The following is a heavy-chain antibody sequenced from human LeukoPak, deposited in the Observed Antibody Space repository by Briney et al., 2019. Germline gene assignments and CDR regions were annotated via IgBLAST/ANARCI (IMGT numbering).Heavy chain of an antibody. Sequence: PSETLSLTCAVSGYSISSGYYWGWIRQPPGKGLEWIGSIYHSGSTYYNPSLKSRVTISVDTSKNQFSLKLSSVTAADTAVYYCARVVSAYSSSRGYYFDYWGQGTLVTVSS. CDR1: GYSISSGYY. D-gene: IGHD6-13*01. V-gene: IGHV4-38-2*01. CDR2: IYHSGST. CDR3: ARVVSAYSSSRGYYFDY. J-gene: IGHJ4*02.